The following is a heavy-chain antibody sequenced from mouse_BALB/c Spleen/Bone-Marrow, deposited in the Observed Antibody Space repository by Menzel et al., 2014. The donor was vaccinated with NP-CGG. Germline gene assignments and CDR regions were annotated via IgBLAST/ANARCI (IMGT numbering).Heavy chain of an antibody. V-gene: IGHV2-6-4*01. D-gene: IGHD2-4*01. Sequence: VQLQESGPGLVAPSQRLSITCTVSGFSLSRYSVHWVRQPPGKGLEWLGMIWGGGSTDYNSALKSRLSISKDNSKSQVFLKMNRLQSDDIAMYYCARKDYDEAWFAYWGQGTLVTVSA. CDR2: IWGGGST. J-gene: IGHJ3*01. CDR1: GFSLSRYS. CDR3: ARKDYDEAWFAY.